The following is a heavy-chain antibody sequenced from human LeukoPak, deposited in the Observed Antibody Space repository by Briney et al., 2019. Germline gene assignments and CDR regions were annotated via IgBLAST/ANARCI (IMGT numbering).Heavy chain of an antibody. Sequence: SGTLSLTCAVSGGSINSLNWWSWVRQPPGKGLEWIGEIYHSGSTNYNPSLKSRVTISVDKSKNQFSLKLSSVTAADTAVYYCARGTGTTSYYYMDVWGKGTTVTVSS. CDR1: GGSINSLNW. V-gene: IGHV4-4*02. CDR3: ARGTGTTSYYYMDV. CDR2: IYHSGST. D-gene: IGHD1-7*01. J-gene: IGHJ6*03.